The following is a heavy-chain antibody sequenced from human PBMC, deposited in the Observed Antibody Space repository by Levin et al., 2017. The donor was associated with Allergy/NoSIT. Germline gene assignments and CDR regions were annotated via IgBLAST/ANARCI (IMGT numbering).Heavy chain of an antibody. Sequence: GESLKISCATSGFTVGDWLISWVRQGPGKGLEWVGVIRSKVNGGTTEYAASVKGRFTIARDDSNSVAYLQMNSLKTEDTAGYYCARDQPPSAAALSPGWGEGTLVTVS. CDR2: IRSKVNGGTT. J-gene: IGHJ4*02. CDR1: GFTVGDWL. D-gene: IGHD6-6*01. V-gene: IGHV3-49*04. CDR3: ARDQPPSAAALSPG.